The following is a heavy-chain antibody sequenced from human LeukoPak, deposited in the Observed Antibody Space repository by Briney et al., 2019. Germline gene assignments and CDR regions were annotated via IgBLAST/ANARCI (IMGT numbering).Heavy chain of an antibody. CDR1: GGSISTYY. CDR3: ARVTATTPFDY. Sequence: SETLSLTCTVSGGSISTYYWTWIRQPPGKGLEWIGYIYYSGSTNYNPSLKSRVTISVDKSKNQFSLKLSSVTAADTAVYFCARVTATTPFDYWGQGALVTVSS. V-gene: IGHV4-59*12. J-gene: IGHJ4*02. CDR2: IYYSGST. D-gene: IGHD1-1*01.